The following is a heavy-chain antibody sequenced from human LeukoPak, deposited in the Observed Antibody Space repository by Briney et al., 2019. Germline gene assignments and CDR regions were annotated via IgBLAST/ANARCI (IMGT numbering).Heavy chain of an antibody. CDR3: AVQYYDFPFDP. D-gene: IGHD3-3*01. Sequence: SETLSLTCAVYGGSFSGYYWSWIRQPPGKGLEWIGEINHSGSTNYNPSLKSRVTISVDTSKNQFSLRLSSVTAADTAVYYCAVQYYDFPFDPWGQGTLVTVSS. V-gene: IGHV4-34*01. CDR2: INHSGST. CDR1: GGSFSGYY. J-gene: IGHJ5*02.